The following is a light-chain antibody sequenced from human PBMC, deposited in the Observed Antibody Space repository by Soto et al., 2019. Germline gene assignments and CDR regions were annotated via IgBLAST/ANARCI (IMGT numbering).Light chain of an antibody. Sequence: EIVLTQSPGTLSLSPGEGATLSCRASQSISSTFLAWYQHKPGQAPRVLIYGASRRAAGIPDRFSGSGSGTDCTLTISRLEPEDFAVYYCQQYESSWTFGQGTKVEVK. J-gene: IGKJ1*01. CDR1: QSISSTF. V-gene: IGKV3-20*01. CDR3: QQYESSWT. CDR2: GAS.